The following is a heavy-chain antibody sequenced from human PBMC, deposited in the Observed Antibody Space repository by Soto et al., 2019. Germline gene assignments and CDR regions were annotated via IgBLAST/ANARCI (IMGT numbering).Heavy chain of an antibody. CDR3: AKSPNFYCSSYHCYKYYFDY. CDR1: GFTFNTFG. J-gene: IGHJ4*02. D-gene: IGHD2-2*01. CDR2: ISYDGSDK. Sequence: QEQLVESGGGVVLPGRSLRLSCAASGFTFNTFGMHWVRQAPGKGLEWVAVISYDGSDKYYSDSVRCRFTISRDNSMNTLYLQMNSLRTEDTAVYYCAKSPNFYCSSYHCYKYYFDYWGQGTLVTVSS. V-gene: IGHV3-30*18.